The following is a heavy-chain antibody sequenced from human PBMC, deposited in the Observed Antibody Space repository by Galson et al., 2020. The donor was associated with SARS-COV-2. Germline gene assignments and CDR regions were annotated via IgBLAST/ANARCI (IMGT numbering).Heavy chain of an antibody. CDR1: GFTFSSYA. J-gene: IGHJ6*02. Sequence: TGGSLRLSCAASGFTFSSYAMHWVRQAPGKGLEWVAVISYDGSNKYYADSVKGRFTISRDNSKNTLYLQMNSLRAEDTAVYYCARGGIGRYGMDVWGQGTTVTVSS. CDR2: ISYDGSNK. D-gene: IGHD3-16*02. V-gene: IGHV3-30-3*01. CDR3: ARGGIGRYGMDV.